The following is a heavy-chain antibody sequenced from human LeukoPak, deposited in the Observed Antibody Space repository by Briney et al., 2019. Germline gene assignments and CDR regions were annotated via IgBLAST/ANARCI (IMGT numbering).Heavy chain of an antibody. V-gene: IGHV3-21*01. D-gene: IGHD4-17*01. Sequence: GGSLRLSCAASGFTSSSYSMTWVRQAPGKGLEWVSSISSSSSYIYYADSVKGRFTISRDNAKNSLYLQMNSLRAEDTAVYYCARVNDYGDFGDYWGQGTLVTVSS. CDR3: ARVNDYGDFGDY. J-gene: IGHJ4*02. CDR2: ISSSSSYI. CDR1: GFTSSSYS.